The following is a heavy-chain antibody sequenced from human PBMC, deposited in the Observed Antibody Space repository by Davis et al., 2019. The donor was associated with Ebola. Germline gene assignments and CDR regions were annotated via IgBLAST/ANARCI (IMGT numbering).Heavy chain of an antibody. D-gene: IGHD1-26*01. CDR1: GFTFSSYG. Sequence: GESLKISCAASGFTFSSYGMHWVRQAPGKGLEWVAVIWYDGSNKYYADSVKGRFTISRDNSKNTLYLQMNSLRAEDTAVYYCARDLRGSYQFDYWGQGTLVTVSS. J-gene: IGHJ4*02. CDR2: IWYDGSNK. CDR3: ARDLRGSYQFDY. V-gene: IGHV3-33*01.